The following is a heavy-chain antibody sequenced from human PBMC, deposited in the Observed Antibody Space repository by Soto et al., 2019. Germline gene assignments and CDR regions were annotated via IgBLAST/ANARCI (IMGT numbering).Heavy chain of an antibody. Sequence: QVELQESGPRLVRPSETLYLICTVSGGSMSGYHWSWVRQPAGRGLEWMGRFHSTGSTDYNPSVASRITVSLDTSKKQFSLKLRSVTAADTALYFCARDSVSLTLFDYWGQGILDTVSS. J-gene: IGHJ4*02. CDR3: ARDSVSLTLFDY. CDR2: FHSTGST. V-gene: IGHV4-4*07. CDR1: GGSMSGYH. D-gene: IGHD3-10*01.